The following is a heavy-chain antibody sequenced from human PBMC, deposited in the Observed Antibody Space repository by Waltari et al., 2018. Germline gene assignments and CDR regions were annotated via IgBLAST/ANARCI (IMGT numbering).Heavy chain of an antibody. Sequence: EVQLLESGGGWVQPGESLRLSCNASGFNFNSYSMSWVRQAPGKGLEWVSSISSNGAGTYYANSVKGRFTISRDNSKNTLYLQINSLRAEDTAIYYCVKDRPDWPIDYWGQGTLVTVSS. CDR3: VKDRPDWPIDY. J-gene: IGHJ4*02. V-gene: IGHV3-23*01. CDR2: ISSNGAGT. CDR1: GFNFNSYS. D-gene: IGHD3-9*01.